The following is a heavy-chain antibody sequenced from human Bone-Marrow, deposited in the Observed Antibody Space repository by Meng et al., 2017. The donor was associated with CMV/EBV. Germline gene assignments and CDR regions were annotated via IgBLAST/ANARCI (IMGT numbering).Heavy chain of an antibody. Sequence: AASGFTFTSYAISWVRQAPGKGLEWVSGISAGGSNKYYADSVKGRFTISRDNSENMVYLQMNSPRADDTAVYYCARCDYGDRSYFDYWGQGTLVTVSS. J-gene: IGHJ4*02. V-gene: IGHV3-23*01. CDR3: ARCDYGDRSYFDY. CDR2: ISAGGSNK. CDR1: GFTFTSYA. D-gene: IGHD4-17*01.